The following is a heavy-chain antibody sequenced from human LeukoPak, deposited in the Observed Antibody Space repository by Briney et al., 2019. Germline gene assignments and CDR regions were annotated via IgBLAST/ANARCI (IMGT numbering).Heavy chain of an antibody. J-gene: IGHJ3*02. CDR2: IYYSGST. D-gene: IGHD6-19*01. CDR3: ARDSSGWYEGAFDI. V-gene: IGHV4-59*01. CDR1: GGSISSYY. Sequence: SETLSLTCTVSGGSISSYYWSWIRQPPGKGLEWIGYIYYSGSTNYNPSLKSRVTTSVDTSKNQFSLKLSSVTAADTAVYYCARDSSGWYEGAFDIWGQGTMVTVSS.